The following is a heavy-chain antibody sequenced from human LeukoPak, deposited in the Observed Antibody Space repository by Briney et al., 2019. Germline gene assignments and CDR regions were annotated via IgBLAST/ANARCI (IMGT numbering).Heavy chain of an antibody. D-gene: IGHD3-10*01. CDR2: ISSNSDNT. Sequence: ASVKVSCKASGYTFTSYGISWVRQAPGQGLERMGWISSNSDNTNYAQKLQGRVTMTTDTSTSTAYMELRSLRSDDTAVYYCARDWGFIKVITDYWGQGTLVTVSS. CDR1: GYTFTSYG. J-gene: IGHJ4*02. V-gene: IGHV1-18*01. CDR3: ARDWGFIKVITDY.